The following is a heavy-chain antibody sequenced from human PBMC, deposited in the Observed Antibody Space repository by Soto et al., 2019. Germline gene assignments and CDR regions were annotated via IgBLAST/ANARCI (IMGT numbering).Heavy chain of an antibody. D-gene: IGHD3-3*02. V-gene: IGHV4-31*03. J-gene: IGHJ4*02. CDR2: TSYSGSA. CDR3: VGRLAKIYNYFDS. Sequence: SETLSLTCTVSDDSISSGSHSWNWIRQRPGKGLEWIGYTSYSGSAYYSPSLKSRLTSSVDTSKNQFSLKLNSVTAADTAVYYCVGRLAKIYNYFDSWGQGTKVTVSS. CDR1: DDSISSGSHS.